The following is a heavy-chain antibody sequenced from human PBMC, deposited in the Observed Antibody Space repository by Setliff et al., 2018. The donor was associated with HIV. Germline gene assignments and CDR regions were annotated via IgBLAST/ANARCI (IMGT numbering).Heavy chain of an antibody. J-gene: IGHJ6*02. CDR3: AKHLSPGSGWYSKARGMDV. Sequence: GESLKISCKGSGYSFTSYWISWVRQMPGKGLEWMGRIDPSNSNTNYSPSFQGHVTISADKSISTAHLQWSSLKASDTAMYYCAKHLSPGSGWYSKARGMDVWGQGTTVTVSS. D-gene: IGHD6-19*01. CDR1: GYSFTSYW. CDR2: IDPSNSNT. V-gene: IGHV5-10-1*01.